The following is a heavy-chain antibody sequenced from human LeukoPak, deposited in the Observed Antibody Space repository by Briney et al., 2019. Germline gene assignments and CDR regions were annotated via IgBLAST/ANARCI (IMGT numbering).Heavy chain of an antibody. J-gene: IGHJ4*02. CDR2: ISYDGSNK. CDR3: ASGSGYPDY. Sequence: GGSLRLSCAASGFTFSSYAMHWVRQAPGKGLEWVAVISYDGSNKYYADSVKGRFTISRDNSKNTLYLQMNSLRAEDTAVYYCASGSGYPDYWGQGTLVTVSS. CDR1: GFTFSSYA. D-gene: IGHD3-3*01. V-gene: IGHV3-30-3*01.